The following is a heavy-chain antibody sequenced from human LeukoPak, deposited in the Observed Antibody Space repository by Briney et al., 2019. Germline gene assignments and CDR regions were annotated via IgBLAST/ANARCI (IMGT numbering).Heavy chain of an antibody. J-gene: IGHJ4*02. CDR2: IYYSGSS. V-gene: IGHV4-59*01. CDR1: GGSISSYY. D-gene: IGHD6-19*01. CDR3: ARGREVAVAGLLFDY. Sequence: ASETLSLTCTVSGGSISSYYWSWIRQPPGKGLEWLGYIYYSGSSNYNPSLKSRVTISVDTSKNQFSLKLSSVTAADTAVYYCARGREVAVAGLLFDYWGQGTLVTVSS.